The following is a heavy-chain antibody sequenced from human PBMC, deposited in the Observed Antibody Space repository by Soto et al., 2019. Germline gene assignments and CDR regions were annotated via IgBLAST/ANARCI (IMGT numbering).Heavy chain of an antibody. Sequence: QLQLQESGSGLVKPSQTLSLSCAGSGGSINSGGYCGRWTRQPPGRGLEWIAYIYPSGSAYYNPSIKSRVTISVDMSKTQFSLQLSSVTGADTAVYYCATGIGDYALDFWGQGTLVTVSS. V-gene: IGHV4-30-2*01. CDR1: GGSINSGGYC. CDR2: IYPSGSA. D-gene: IGHD4-17*01. CDR3: ATGIGDYALDF. J-gene: IGHJ4*02.